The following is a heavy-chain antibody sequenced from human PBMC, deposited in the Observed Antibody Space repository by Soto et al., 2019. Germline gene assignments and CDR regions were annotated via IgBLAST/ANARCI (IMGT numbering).Heavy chain of an antibody. CDR2: ISGSGGST. Sequence: GGSPRLSCAASGFTFSSYAMSWVRQAPGKGLEWVSAISGSGGSTYYADSVKGRFTISRDNSKNTLYLQMNSLRAEDTAVYYCAKVRPDDFWSGPHLYFDYWGQGTLVTVSS. D-gene: IGHD3-3*01. CDR1: GFTFSSYA. CDR3: AKVRPDDFWSGPHLYFDY. V-gene: IGHV3-23*01. J-gene: IGHJ4*02.